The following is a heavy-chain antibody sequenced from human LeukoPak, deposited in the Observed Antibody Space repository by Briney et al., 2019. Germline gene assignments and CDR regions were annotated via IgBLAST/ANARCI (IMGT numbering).Heavy chain of an antibody. CDR1: GGSISSSSYY. Sequence: PSETLSLTCTVSGGSISSSSYYWGWIRQPPGKGLEWIGYIYYSGSTNYNPSLKSRVTISVDTSKNQFSLKLSSVTAADTAVYYCARGCPKYYYDSSGLLDYWGQGTLVTVSS. CDR2: IYYSGST. CDR3: ARGCPKYYYDSSGLLDY. V-gene: IGHV4-61*05. J-gene: IGHJ4*02. D-gene: IGHD3-22*01.